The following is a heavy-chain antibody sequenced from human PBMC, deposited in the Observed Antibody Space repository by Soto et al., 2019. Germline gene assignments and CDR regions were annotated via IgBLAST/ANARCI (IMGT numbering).Heavy chain of an antibody. CDR3: ARRQPPYYDMLTGRVPGPIDY. Sequence: PSETLSLTFPVYGGSFSGYYCSWIRQPPGKGLEWIGEINHSGSTNYNPSLKSRVTISVDTSKNQFSLKLSSVTAADTAVYYCARRQPPYYDMLTGRVPGPIDYWGQGTLVTVSS. J-gene: IGHJ4*02. D-gene: IGHD3-9*01. CDR2: INHSGST. CDR1: GGSFSGYY. V-gene: IGHV4-34*01.